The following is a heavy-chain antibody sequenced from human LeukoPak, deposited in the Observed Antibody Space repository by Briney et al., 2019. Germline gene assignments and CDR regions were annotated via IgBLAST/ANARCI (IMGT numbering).Heavy chain of an antibody. V-gene: IGHV1-2*02. J-gene: IGHJ4*02. CDR2: INPNSGDT. CDR1: EYTFTGYN. D-gene: IGHD6-13*01. CDR3: AREYSSSWYYFDY. Sequence: ASVNVSCKASEYTFTGYNMHWVRQAPGQGLEWMGWINPNSGDTNYAQRFQGRVTMTRDTSISTAYMELSTLKSDDTAVYYCAREYSSSWYYFDYWGQGTLVTVSS.